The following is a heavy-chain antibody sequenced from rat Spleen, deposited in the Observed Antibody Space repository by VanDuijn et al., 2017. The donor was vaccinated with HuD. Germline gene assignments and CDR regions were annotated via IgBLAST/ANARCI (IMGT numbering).Heavy chain of an antibody. V-gene: IGHV5-25*01. J-gene: IGHJ1*01. CDR1: GFTFTNYY. CDR3: AREDYYNGNWYFDF. Sequence: EVQLVESGGGLVQPGRSMKLSCAASGFTFTNYYMAWVRQAPTKGLEWVATISDSGSRIYYPDSVKGRFTISRDNAKSSLCLQMNSLKSEDTATYYCAREDYYNGNWYFDFWGPGTMVTVSS. D-gene: IGHD1-1*01. CDR2: ISDSGSRI.